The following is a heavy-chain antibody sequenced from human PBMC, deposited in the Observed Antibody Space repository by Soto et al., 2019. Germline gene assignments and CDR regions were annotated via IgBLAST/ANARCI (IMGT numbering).Heavy chain of an antibody. D-gene: IGHD5-12*01. Sequence: QVQFVQSGAEVKKPGASVKVSCKASGYTFTGYPMHWVRQAPGQRLEWMGWINAVNGNTKYSQKFQGRVTITRDTSARTAYMELSILRSEDTAVYYCASRIVATIMDYYGMDVWGQGTTVTVSS. CDR1: GYTFTGYP. CDR3: ASRIVATIMDYYGMDV. V-gene: IGHV1-3*01. J-gene: IGHJ6*02. CDR2: INAVNGNT.